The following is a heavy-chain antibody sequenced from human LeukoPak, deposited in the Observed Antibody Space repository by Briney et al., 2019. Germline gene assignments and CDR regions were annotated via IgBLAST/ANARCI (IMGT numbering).Heavy chain of an antibody. V-gene: IGHV3-30*02. CDR3: ARSPTSWYFDY. Sequence: GESLRLSCAASGFTFSGSGMHWVRQAPGKGLEWVAFIRYHGSDKYYADSVKGRFTISRDNSKNTLYLQMNNLRPEDTSVYYCARSPTSWYFDYWGQGTLVTVSS. D-gene: IGHD2-2*01. CDR1: GFTFSGSG. CDR2: IRYHGSDK. J-gene: IGHJ4*02.